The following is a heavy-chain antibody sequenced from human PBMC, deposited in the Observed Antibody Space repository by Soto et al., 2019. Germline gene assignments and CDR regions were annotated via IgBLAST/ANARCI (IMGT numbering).Heavy chain of an antibody. Sequence: SETLSLTCTVSCGSISSSSYYWGWIRQPRGKGLGWIGMIYYRGNTHYNPSLKSRVTIPADTSKNQFSLQVSSVTAADTAVYYCARPARQFSLSGDHCGQGSLVTVSS. J-gene: IGHJ4*01. CDR2: IYYRGNT. D-gene: IGHD2-15*01. V-gene: IGHV4-39*01. CDR3: ARPARQFSLSGDH. CDR1: CGSISSSSYY.